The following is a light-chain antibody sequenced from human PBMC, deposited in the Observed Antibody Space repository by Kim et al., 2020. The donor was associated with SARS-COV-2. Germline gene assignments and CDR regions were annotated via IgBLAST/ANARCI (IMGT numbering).Light chain of an antibody. CDR2: DVS. V-gene: IGLV2-14*01. J-gene: IGLJ3*02. CDR1: SSDVGGYNY. CDR3: SSYTSSSTWV. Sequence: QSALTQPASVSGSPGQSITISCTGSSSDVGGYNYVSWYQQHPGIAPKLMIYDVSTRPSGVSNRCSGSKSGNPASLTISGLQAEDEADYYCSSYTSSSTWVFGGGTQLTVL.